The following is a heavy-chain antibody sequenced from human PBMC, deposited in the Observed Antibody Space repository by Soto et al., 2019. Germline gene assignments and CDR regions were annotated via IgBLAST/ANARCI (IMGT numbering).Heavy chain of an antibody. D-gene: IGHD2-2*01. Sequence: PSETLSLTCTVSGGSISRTSNFWGWIRQPPGKGLEWIGNIYYSGTTYYNPSLMSRVTMSVDTSKNQFSLELYSVTAADTALYYCARIESLGYCSSTNCNGAFDILGPGTMVTVS. CDR2: IYYSGTT. V-gene: IGHV4-39*01. CDR3: ARIESLGYCSSTNCNGAFDI. CDR1: GGSISRTSNF. J-gene: IGHJ3*02.